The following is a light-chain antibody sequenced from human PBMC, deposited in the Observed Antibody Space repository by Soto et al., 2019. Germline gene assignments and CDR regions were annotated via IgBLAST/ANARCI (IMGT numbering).Light chain of an antibody. CDR2: GAS. Sequence: EIVMTQSPATLSVSPGERATLSCRASQSVSTLLAWYQQKPGQAPRLLIYGASTRATGIPDRFTGSGSGTEFTLTISSLQSEDFAVYYCQQYNNWPPWTFGQGTKVDIK. J-gene: IGKJ1*01. CDR1: QSVSTL. V-gene: IGKV3D-15*01. CDR3: QQYNNWPPWT.